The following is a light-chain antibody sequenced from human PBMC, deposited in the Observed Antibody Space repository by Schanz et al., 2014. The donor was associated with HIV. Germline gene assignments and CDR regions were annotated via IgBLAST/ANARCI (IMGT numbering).Light chain of an antibody. V-gene: IGLV1-51*01. CDR1: GSNIGRNY. Sequence: QSVLTQPPSGSAAPGQKGTISFSGSGSNIGRNYVSWYHQLPGTAPKLLIYDNYKRPSGIPDRFSGTKSDTSATLGITGLQTGDEADYYCATWDTFLKGVVFGGGTKLTVL. J-gene: IGLJ2*01. CDR3: ATWDTFLKGVV. CDR2: DNY.